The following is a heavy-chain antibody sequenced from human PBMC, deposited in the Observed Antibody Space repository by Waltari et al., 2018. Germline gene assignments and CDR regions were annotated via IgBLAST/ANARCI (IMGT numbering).Heavy chain of an antibody. CDR3: STDENSGNDASMDV. CDR1: GFTFSNAW. CDR2: IKSKTDGGTT. Sequence: GESGGGLVKPGGSLRLSCAASGFTFSNAWMSWVRQGPGKGLEWVGRIKSKTDGGTTDYAAPVKGRFTIPRDDSKNTLYLKMNSLKTEDTAVYYCSTDENSGNDASMDVWGQGTTVTVSS. J-gene: IGHJ6*02. V-gene: IGHV3-15*01. D-gene: IGHD1-26*01.